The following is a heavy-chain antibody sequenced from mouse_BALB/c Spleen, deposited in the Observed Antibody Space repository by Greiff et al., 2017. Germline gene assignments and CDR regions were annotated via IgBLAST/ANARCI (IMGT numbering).Heavy chain of an antibody. CDR3: ARSSPSGWFAY. V-gene: IGHV1-77*01. D-gene: IGHD3-1*01. Sequence: QVQLQQSGPELVKPGASVKVSCKASGYTFTDYYINWVKQRTGQGLEWIGEIYPGSGNTYYNEKFKGKATLTADKSSSTAYMQLSSLTSEDSAVYFCARSSPSGWFAYWGQGTLVTVSA. J-gene: IGHJ3*01. CDR1: GYTFTDYY. CDR2: IYPGSGNT.